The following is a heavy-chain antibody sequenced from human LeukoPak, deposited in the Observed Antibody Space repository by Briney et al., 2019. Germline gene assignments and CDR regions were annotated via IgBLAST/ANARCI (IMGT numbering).Heavy chain of an antibody. D-gene: IGHD3-9*01. Sequence: PSETLSLTCAVSGGSISSSNWWSWVRQPPGKGLEWIGEIYHSGSTNYNPSLKSRVTISVDKSKNQFSLKLSSVTAADTAVYYCARGPRIRNRIREITPRILRYPDPAPSGGWFDPWGQGTLVTVSS. J-gene: IGHJ5*02. CDR2: IYHSGST. CDR1: GGSISSSNW. V-gene: IGHV4-4*02. CDR3: ARGPRIRNRIREITPRILRYPDPAPSGGWFDP.